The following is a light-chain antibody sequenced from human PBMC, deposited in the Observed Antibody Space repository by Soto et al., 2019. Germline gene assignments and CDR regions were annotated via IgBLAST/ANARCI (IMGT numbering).Light chain of an antibody. J-gene: IGKJ1*01. Sequence: DIVLTQSPGTLSLSPGARATLYCRASQSVSNNYLAWYQKKPGQDPRILIYGASTRATGIPDRFSGSGSGTDFNLTISRLETEDFAVYVCQQPVTVTRTFGQGTKVDIK. CDR3: QQPVTVTRT. V-gene: IGKV3-20*01. CDR2: GAS. CDR1: QSVSNNY.